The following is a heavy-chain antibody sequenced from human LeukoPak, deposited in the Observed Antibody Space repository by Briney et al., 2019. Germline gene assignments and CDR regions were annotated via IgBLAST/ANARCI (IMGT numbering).Heavy chain of an antibody. CDR3: ASVIGYGY. CDR1: GGSISSSSYY. Sequence: PSETLSLTCTVSGGSISSSSYYWGWIRQPPGKGLEWIGSIYYSGSTYYNPSLKSRVTISVDTSKNQFSLKLSSVTAADTAVYYCASVIGYGYWGQGTLVTVSS. V-gene: IGHV4-39*01. J-gene: IGHJ4*02. CDR2: IYYSGST. D-gene: IGHD2-21*01.